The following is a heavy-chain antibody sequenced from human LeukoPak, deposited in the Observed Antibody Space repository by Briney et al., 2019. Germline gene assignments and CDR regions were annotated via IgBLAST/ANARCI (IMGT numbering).Heavy chain of an antibody. Sequence: PAASVKVSCKASGYTFTSYGISWVRQAPGQGLEWMGWISPYNGNTNYAPKLQGRLTMTTDTSTSAAYMELRSLRSDDTAVYYCARDRQCGYWGQGTLVTVSS. CDR1: GYTFTSYG. V-gene: IGHV1-18*01. J-gene: IGHJ4*02. CDR2: ISPYNGNT. CDR3: ARDRQCGY. D-gene: IGHD2-21*01.